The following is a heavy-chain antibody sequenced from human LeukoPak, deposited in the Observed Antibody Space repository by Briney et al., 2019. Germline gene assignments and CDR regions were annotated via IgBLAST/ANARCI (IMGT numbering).Heavy chain of an antibody. Sequence: PGGSLRLSCAAYGFTFSIYSMNWVRQAPGKVLEWVSSISSSSSNIYYADSGKGRFTISRDNANSSLYLQMNSLRAEDTAVYYCAREHSSSIDCWGQGTLVTVSS. V-gene: IGHV3-21*01. J-gene: IGHJ4*02. CDR1: GFTFSIYS. D-gene: IGHD6-13*01. CDR2: ISSSSSNI. CDR3: AREHSSSIDC.